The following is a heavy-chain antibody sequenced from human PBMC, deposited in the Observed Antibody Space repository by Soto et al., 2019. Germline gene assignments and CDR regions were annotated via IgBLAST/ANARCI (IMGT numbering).Heavy chain of an antibody. CDR1: GLTFSSYN. V-gene: IGHV3-23*01. Sequence: GGSLRLSCAASGLTFSSYNMNWVRQAPGKGLEWVSSISASSSSTYYADSVKGRFTISRDNSKNTLYLQMNSPRVEDTAVYYCAKVGFPYSYGYLFYYWGQGTLVTVS. D-gene: IGHD5-18*01. J-gene: IGHJ4*02. CDR2: ISASSSST. CDR3: AKVGFPYSYGYLFYY.